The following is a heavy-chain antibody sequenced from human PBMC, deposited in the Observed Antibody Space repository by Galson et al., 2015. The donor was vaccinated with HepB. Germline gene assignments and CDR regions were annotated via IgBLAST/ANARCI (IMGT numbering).Heavy chain of an antibody. CDR1: GFTFSSYA. D-gene: IGHD6-19*01. Sequence: SLRLSCAASGFTFSSYAMSWVRQAPGKGLEWVSAISGSGGSTYYADSVKGRFTISRDNSKNTLYLQMNSLRAEDTAVYYCAKDSGYGSGWYPDWGQGTLVTVSS. CDR2: ISGSGGST. J-gene: IGHJ4*02. CDR3: AKDSGYGSGWYPD. V-gene: IGHV3-23*01.